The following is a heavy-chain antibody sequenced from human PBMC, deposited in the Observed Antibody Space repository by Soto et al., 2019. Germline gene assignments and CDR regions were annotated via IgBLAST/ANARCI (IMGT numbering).Heavy chain of an antibody. CDR3: ARPFPDNTYYYYGMDV. D-gene: IGHD1-1*01. CDR2: ISRSGDTT. Sequence: GESLKISCAASGFTFSSYAMSWVRQAPGKGLEWVSTISRSGDTTYYADSVKGRFTVSRDNSKNALYLQLNSLRAEDTAVYYCARPFPDNTYYYYGMDVWGQGTTVTVSS. J-gene: IGHJ6*02. CDR1: GFTFSSYA. V-gene: IGHV3-23*01.